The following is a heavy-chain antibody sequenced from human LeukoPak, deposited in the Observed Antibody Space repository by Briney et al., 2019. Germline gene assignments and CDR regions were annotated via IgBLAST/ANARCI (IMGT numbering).Heavy chain of an antibody. Sequence: PSETLSLTCAVYGGSFSGYYWSWIRQPPGKGLEWIGEINHSGSTNYNPSLKSRVTISVDTSKNQFSLKLSSVTAADTAVYYCARLWRLLWFGELLYWFDPWGQGTLVTVSS. CDR1: GGSFSGYY. CDR2: INHSGST. D-gene: IGHD3-10*01. V-gene: IGHV4-34*01. CDR3: ARLWRLLWFGELLYWFDP. J-gene: IGHJ5*02.